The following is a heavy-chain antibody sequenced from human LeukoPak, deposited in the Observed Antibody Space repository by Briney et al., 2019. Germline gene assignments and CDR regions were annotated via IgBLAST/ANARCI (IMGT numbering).Heavy chain of an antibody. CDR3: ARDLTTVTTVYYYGMDV. Sequence: ASVKVSCKASVGTFSSYAISWVRQAPGQGLEWMGGIIPIFGTANYAQKFQGRVTITADESTSTAYMELSSLRSEDTAVYYCARDLTTVTTVYYYGMDVWGQGTTVTVSS. J-gene: IGHJ6*02. CDR1: VGTFSSYA. D-gene: IGHD4-17*01. V-gene: IGHV1-69*13. CDR2: IIPIFGTA.